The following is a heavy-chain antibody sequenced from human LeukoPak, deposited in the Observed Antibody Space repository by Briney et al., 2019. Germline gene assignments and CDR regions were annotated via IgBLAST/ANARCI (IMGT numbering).Heavy chain of an antibody. CDR3: ARSSSWPSD. CDR2: INHSGST. CDR1: GGSFSGYY. D-gene: IGHD6-13*01. J-gene: IGHJ4*02. Sequence: PSETLSLTCAVYGGSFSGYYWSWIRQPPGKGLEWIGEINHSGSTNYNPSLESRVTISVDTSKNQFSLKLSSVTAADTAVYYCARSSSWPSDWGQGTLVTVSS. V-gene: IGHV4-34*01.